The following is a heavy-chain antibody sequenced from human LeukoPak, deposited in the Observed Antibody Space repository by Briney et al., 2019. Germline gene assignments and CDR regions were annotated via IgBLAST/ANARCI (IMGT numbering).Heavy chain of an antibody. D-gene: IGHD6-19*01. CDR3: ARGPRSSWFER. CDR1: GASVSVGGYA. CDR2: IYLGGST. J-gene: IGHJ5*02. Sequence: PSQTLSLTCAVLGASVSVGGYAWSWVRQPPGRGREWVGSIYLGGSTYYNPSLKNPVTTSVGTSKNQSSLKLSSVTAADTAVYYCARGPRSSWFERWGQGTLVTVSS. V-gene: IGHV4-30-2*01.